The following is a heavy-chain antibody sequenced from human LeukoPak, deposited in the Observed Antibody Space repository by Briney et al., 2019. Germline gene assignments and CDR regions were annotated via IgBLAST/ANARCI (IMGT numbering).Heavy chain of an antibody. CDR1: GGSISSYY. CDR2: MYYSGST. J-gene: IGHJ4*02. Sequence: SETLSLTCTVSGGSISSYYWSWIRQPPGKGLEWIGYMYYSGSTNYNPSLKSRVTISVDTSRNQFSLKLSSVTAADTAVYYCARYRIDSSGWYFDYWGQGTLVTVSS. V-gene: IGHV4-59*12. D-gene: IGHD6-19*01. CDR3: ARYRIDSSGWYFDY.